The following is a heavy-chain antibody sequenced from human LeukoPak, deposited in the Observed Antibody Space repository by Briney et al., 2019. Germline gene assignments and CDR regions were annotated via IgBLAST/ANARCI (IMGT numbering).Heavy chain of an antibody. CDR2: ISGSGGST. J-gene: IGHJ3*02. CDR1: AFSFSNYN. V-gene: IGHV3-23*01. Sequence: PGGSLRLSCAASAFSFSNYNMNWVRQAPGKGLEWVSAISGSGGSTYYADSVKGRFTISRDNSKNTLYLQMNGLRAEDTAVYYCAKDLFTMVRGVISPWAFDIWGQGTMVTVSS. D-gene: IGHD3-10*01. CDR3: AKDLFTMVRGVISPWAFDI.